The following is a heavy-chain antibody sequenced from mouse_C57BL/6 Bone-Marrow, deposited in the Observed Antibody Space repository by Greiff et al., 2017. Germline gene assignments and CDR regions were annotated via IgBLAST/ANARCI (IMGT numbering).Heavy chain of an antibody. V-gene: IGHV1-15*01. J-gene: IGHJ3*01. CDR2: IDPETGGT. CDR1: GYTFTDYE. CDR3: TRPINDGYMAWCAY. Sequence: QVQLQQSGAELVRPGASVTLSCKASGYTFTDYEMHWVKQTPVHGLEWIGAIDPETGGTAYNQKFKGKAILTADKSSSTAYMELRILTSEDSDVYDCTRPINDGYMAWCAYWGQGTLVTVSA. D-gene: IGHD2-3*01.